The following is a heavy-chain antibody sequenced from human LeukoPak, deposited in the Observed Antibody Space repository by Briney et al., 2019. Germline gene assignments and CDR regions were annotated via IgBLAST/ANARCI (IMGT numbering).Heavy chain of an antibody. J-gene: IGHJ5*02. CDR2: ISSSGSTI. D-gene: IGHD6-19*01. Sequence: GGSLRLSCAASGFTFSDYYMNWIRRAPGKGLEWVSYISSSGSTIYYADSVKGRFTISRDNARNSLYLQMNSLRAEDTAVYYCARDSSGWYHWFDPWGQGTLVSVSS. CDR3: ARDSSGWYHWFDP. CDR1: GFTFSDYY. V-gene: IGHV3-11*04.